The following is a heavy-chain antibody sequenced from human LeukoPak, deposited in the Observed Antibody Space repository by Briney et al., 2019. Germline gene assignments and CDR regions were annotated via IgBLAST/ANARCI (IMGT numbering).Heavy chain of an antibody. J-gene: IGHJ4*02. CDR3: ARDPSTVTTRHLDY. CDR2: INPDSGAT. V-gene: IGHV1-2*02. D-gene: IGHD4-17*01. Sequence: GASVKVSCKASGYTFTGYYVHWVRQAPGQGLEWMGWINPDSGATYNAQKFQGRVTMTRDTSISTAYMELSRLRSDDAALYYCARDPSTVTTRHLDYWGQGTLVTVSS. CDR1: GYTFTGYY.